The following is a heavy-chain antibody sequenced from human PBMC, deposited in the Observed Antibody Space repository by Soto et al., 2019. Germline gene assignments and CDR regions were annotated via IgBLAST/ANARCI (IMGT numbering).Heavy chain of an antibody. CDR3: AKTITTSGDRTGRGALIDN. D-gene: IGHD3-3*01. CDR1: GFTFSVYG. V-gene: IGHV3-30*18. Sequence: QVQLVESGGGVVQPGRSLRLSCAASGFTFSVYGMHWVRQAPGKGLEWVGVVSNDGRNEHYADSVRGRFTVSRDNSKNTLYLQMNSLRAEDTAVYYCAKTITTSGDRTGRGALIDNWGQGALVTVSS. CDR2: VSNDGRNE. J-gene: IGHJ4*02.